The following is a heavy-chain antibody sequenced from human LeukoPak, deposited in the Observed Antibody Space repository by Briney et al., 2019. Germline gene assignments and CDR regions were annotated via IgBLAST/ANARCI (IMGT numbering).Heavy chain of an antibody. V-gene: IGHV4-34*01. CDR3: ARETGAAADY. D-gene: IGHD6-13*01. Sequence: SETLSLTCAVYGGSSSGYYWSWIRQPPGKGLEWIGEINHSGSTNYNPSLKSRVTISVDTSKNQFSLKLSSVTAADTAVYYCARETGAAADYWGQGTLVTVSS. J-gene: IGHJ4*02. CDR2: INHSGST. CDR1: GGSSSGYY.